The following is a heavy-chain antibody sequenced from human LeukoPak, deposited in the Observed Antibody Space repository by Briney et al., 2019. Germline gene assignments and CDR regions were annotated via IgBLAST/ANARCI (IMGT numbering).Heavy chain of an antibody. J-gene: IGHJ4*02. Sequence: GGSLRLSCVASGFTFGKYSMHWVRQAPGKGLEWVSSILTDGNNRHHADSVKGRFTISRDTSENTLYLQMNSLRPEDTAIYYRARDSLRGDYESPTGYWGQGTLVSVSS. CDR2: ILTDGNNR. D-gene: IGHD4-17*01. CDR1: GFTFGKYS. CDR3: ARDSLRGDYESPTGY. V-gene: IGHV3-30-3*01.